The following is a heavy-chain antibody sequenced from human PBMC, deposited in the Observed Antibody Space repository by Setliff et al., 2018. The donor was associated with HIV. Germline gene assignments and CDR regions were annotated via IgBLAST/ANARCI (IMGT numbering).Heavy chain of an antibody. CDR2: ISAYNDNT. CDR3: ARDRGSRGFDY. D-gene: IGHD1-26*01. CDR1: GYTFTIYG. J-gene: IGHJ4*02. Sequence: ASVKVSCKASGYTFTIYGITWVRQAPGQGLEWMGWISAYNDNTNYAQKLQGRVTMTTDTSTSTAYMELRSLRSDDTAVYYCARDRGSRGFDYWGQGTLVTVSS. V-gene: IGHV1-18*01.